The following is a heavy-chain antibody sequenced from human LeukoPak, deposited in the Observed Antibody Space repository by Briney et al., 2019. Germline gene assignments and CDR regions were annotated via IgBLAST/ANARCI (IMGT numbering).Heavy chain of an antibody. D-gene: IGHD5-18*01. V-gene: IGHV3-23*01. Sequence: PGGSLRLSCAASGFTFSSYAMSWVRQAPGKGLEWVSAISGSGGSTYYADSVKGRFTISRDNAKNSLYLQMNSLRAEDTAVYYCARDMRDTAMPYFDYWGQGTLVTVSS. CDR1: GFTFSSYA. J-gene: IGHJ4*02. CDR3: ARDMRDTAMPYFDY. CDR2: ISGSGGST.